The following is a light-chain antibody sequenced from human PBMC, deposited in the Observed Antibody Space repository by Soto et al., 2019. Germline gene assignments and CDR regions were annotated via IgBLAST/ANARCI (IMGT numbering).Light chain of an antibody. V-gene: IGKV3-11*01. CDR2: DAS. J-gene: IGKJ5*01. CDR3: QQRSNWPXTT. Sequence: EIVLTQSPATLSLSPGERATLSCRASQSVSSYLAWYQQKPGQAPRLLIYDASNRATGIPARFSGSGSGTDFTLTISSLEPEDFAVYYCQQRSNWPXTTFGQGTRLEIK. CDR1: QSVSSY.